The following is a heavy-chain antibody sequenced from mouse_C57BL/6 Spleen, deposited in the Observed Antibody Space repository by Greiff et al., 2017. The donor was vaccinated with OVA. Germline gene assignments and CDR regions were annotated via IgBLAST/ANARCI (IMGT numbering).Heavy chain of an antibody. CDR3: ARGYGNRYFDY. CDR1: GFTFSDYG. CDR2: ISSGSSTI. Sequence: EVKLMESGGGLVKPGGSLKLSCAASGFTFSDYGMHWVRQAPEKGLEWVAYISSGSSTIYYADTVKGRFTISRDNAKNTLFLQMTSLRSEDTAMYYCARGYGNRYFDYWGQGTTLTVSS. D-gene: IGHD2-1*01. V-gene: IGHV5-17*01. J-gene: IGHJ2*01.